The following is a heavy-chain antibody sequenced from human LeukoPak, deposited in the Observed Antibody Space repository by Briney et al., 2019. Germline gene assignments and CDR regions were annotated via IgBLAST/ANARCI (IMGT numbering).Heavy chain of an antibody. J-gene: IGHJ4*02. CDR2: RHHSGSA. V-gene: IGHV4-61*01. Sequence: SETLSLTCTVSGASVTSGSYYWSWIRQPPGQGLEWIGYRHHSGSAIYNPSLKSRVTIPLDTSKNQFSLKLNSQPAADTALYYCPGSGRLPRPQHYWGQGTLVTV. CDR1: GASVTSGSYY. D-gene: IGHD3-10*01. CDR3: PGSGRLPRPQHY.